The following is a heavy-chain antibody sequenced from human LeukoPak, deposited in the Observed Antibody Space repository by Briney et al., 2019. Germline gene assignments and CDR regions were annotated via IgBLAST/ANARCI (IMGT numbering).Heavy chain of an antibody. CDR1: GFTFDDYA. CDR2: ISWNSGSI. D-gene: IGHD3-22*01. Sequence: PGRSLRLSCAASGFTFDDYAMHWVRQAPGKGLEWVSGISWNSGSIGYADSVKGRFTISRDNAKNSLYLQMNSLRAEDTALYYCAKDRTYYYDSSGYSALDYWGKGTTVTVSS. CDR3: AKDRTYYYDSSGYSALDY. J-gene: IGHJ6*04. V-gene: IGHV3-9*01.